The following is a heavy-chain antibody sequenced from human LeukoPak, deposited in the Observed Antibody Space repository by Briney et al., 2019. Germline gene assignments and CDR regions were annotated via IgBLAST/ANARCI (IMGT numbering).Heavy chain of an antibody. J-gene: IGHJ4*02. CDR2: IGASGSTI. V-gene: IGHV3-11*01. CDR3: ARAVAGIPSDY. D-gene: IGHD6-19*01. CDR1: GFSFNNYY. Sequence: GGSLRLSCAASGFSFNNYYMGWIRQAPGKGLEWVSYIGASGSTIFYADSVKGRFTISRDNAKNSLYLQMNSLRAEDTALYYCARAVAGIPSDYWGQGTLVTVSS.